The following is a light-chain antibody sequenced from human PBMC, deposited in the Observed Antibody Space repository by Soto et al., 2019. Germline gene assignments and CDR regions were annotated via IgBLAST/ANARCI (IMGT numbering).Light chain of an antibody. J-gene: IGKJ1*01. CDR3: QQYGSSPPWT. CDR1: QSVSSSD. V-gene: IGKV3-20*01. CDR2: DAS. Sequence: EIVMTRSGATLSVSPGERATLSCRASQSVSSSDLAWYQQKPGQAPRLLIYDASSRATGIPDRFSGSGSGTDFTLTISRLEPEDFAVYYCQQYGSSPPWTFGQGTKV.